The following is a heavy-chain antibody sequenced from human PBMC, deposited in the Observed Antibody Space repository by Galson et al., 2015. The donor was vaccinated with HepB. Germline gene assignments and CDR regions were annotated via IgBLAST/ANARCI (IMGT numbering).Heavy chain of an antibody. J-gene: IGHJ5*02. D-gene: IGHD4-23*01. Sequence: CAISGDSVSSNSAAWNWIRQSPSRGLEWLGRTYYRSKWYNDYAVSVKSRITINPDTSKNQFSLQLNSVTPEDTAVYYCARERPPNIRWGWVGWFDPWGQGTLVTVSS. CDR3: ARERPPNIRWGWVGWFDP. V-gene: IGHV6-1*01. CDR2: TYYRSKWYN. CDR1: GDSVSSNSAA.